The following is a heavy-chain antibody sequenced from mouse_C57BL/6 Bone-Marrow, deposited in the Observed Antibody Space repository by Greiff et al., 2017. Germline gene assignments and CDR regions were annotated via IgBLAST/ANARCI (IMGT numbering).Heavy chain of an antibody. CDR1: GYAFSSSW. D-gene: IGHD2-1*01. J-gene: IGHJ2*01. CDR2: IYPGDGDT. CDR3: AKLYGNYGFDY. V-gene: IGHV1-82*01. Sequence: VKLQESGPELVKPGASVKISCKASGYAFSSSWMNWVKQRPGKGLEGIGRIYPGDGDTNYNGKFKGKATLTADKSSSTAYMQLSSLTSEDSAVYFCAKLYGNYGFDYWGQGTTLTVSS.